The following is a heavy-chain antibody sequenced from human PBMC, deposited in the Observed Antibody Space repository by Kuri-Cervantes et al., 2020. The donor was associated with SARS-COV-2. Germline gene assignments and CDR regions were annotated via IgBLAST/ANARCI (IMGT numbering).Heavy chain of an antibody. D-gene: IGHD3-22*01. J-gene: IGHJ4*02. Sequence: LLLTCAASGFTSSSYGMHWVRQAPGKGLEWVAVIWYDGSNKYYADSVKGRFTISRDNSKNTLYLQMNSLRAEDTAVYYCARDLLHYDSSGYYYDPGWGQGTLVTVSS. V-gene: IGHV3-33*01. CDR2: IWYDGSNK. CDR1: GFTSSSYG. CDR3: ARDLLHYDSSGYYYDPG.